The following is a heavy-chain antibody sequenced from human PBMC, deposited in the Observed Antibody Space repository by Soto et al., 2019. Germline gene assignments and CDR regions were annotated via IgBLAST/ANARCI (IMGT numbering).Heavy chain of an antibody. Sequence: QITLKESGPTLVKPTQTLTLTCTFSGFSLSSTRMAVGWIRQPPGKALEWLALIYWDDDKRYSPFLKSRLTSXXXTXXNQVVLTMSTTDPVDTARYYCAHIVVAGLGYYFDYWGQGTLVTVSS. CDR1: GFSLSSTRMA. D-gene: IGHD6-19*01. CDR3: AHIVVAGLGYYFDY. J-gene: IGHJ4*02. V-gene: IGHV2-5*02. CDR2: IYWDDDK.